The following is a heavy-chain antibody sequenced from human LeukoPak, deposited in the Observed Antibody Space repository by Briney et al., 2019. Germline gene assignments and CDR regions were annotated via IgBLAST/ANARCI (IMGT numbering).Heavy chain of an antibody. Sequence: TPSETLSLTCTVSGGSISSYYWTWIRQSPGKGLEWIGYTSYSGSTKYNPSIKSRVTVSVDTSKNQFSLKLSSVTAADTAMYYCARQGHVLRHYWGQGTLVTVSS. CDR3: ARQGHVLRHY. J-gene: IGHJ4*02. CDR1: GGSISSYY. V-gene: IGHV4-59*01. D-gene: IGHD3-3*01. CDR2: TSYSGST.